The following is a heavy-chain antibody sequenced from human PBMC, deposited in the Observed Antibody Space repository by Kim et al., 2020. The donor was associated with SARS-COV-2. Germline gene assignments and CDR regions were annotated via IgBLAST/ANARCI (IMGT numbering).Heavy chain of an antibody. CDR2: ISSSSSYI. J-gene: IGHJ4*03. Sequence: GGSLRLSCAASGFTFRSYRFSCIRPSPFPFLELVSSISSSSSYIYYADSVKGRFTISRENAKNSLYLQMNSLRAEDTAVYYCAIGVIAAGPLNSGTQAFDSWGHGTLVTVSS. D-gene: IGHD6-13*01. CDR1: GFTFRSYR. V-gene: IGHV3-21*01. CDR3: AIGVIAAGPLNSGTQAFDS.